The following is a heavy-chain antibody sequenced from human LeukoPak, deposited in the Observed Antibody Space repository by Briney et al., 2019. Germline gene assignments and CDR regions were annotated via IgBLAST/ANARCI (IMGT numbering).Heavy chain of an antibody. CDR3: AKPYYYDSSGFHFGY. CDR2: ISGSGGST. J-gene: IGHJ4*02. D-gene: IGHD3-22*01. Sequence: GGSLRLSCAASGFTFSSYAMSWVRQAPGKGLEWVSAISGSGGSTYYADSVKGRFTISRDNSKNTLYLQMNSLRAEDTAVYYCAKPYYYDSSGFHFGYWGQGTLVTVSS. V-gene: IGHV3-23*01. CDR1: GFTFSSYA.